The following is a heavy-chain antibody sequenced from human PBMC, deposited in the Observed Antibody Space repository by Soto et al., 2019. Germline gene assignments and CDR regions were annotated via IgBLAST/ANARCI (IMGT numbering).Heavy chain of an antibody. J-gene: IGHJ6*02. V-gene: IGHV4-59*01. CDR2: IYYSGRT. D-gene: IGHD6-13*01. CDR1: GGSISSYY. CDR3: AREGVSSSWYNYYGMDV. Sequence: QVQLQESGPGLVKPSETLSLTCTVSGGSISSYYWSWIRQPPGKGLERIGYIYYSGRTNYNPSLKSRVTISVETTKNLCSLKLSSVTAADTAVYYCAREGVSSSWYNYYGMDVWGQGTTVTVSS.